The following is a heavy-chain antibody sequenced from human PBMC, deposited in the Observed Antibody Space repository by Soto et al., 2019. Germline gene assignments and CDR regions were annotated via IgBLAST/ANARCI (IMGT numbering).Heavy chain of an antibody. J-gene: IGHJ6*02. D-gene: IGHD3-10*01. V-gene: IGHV1-18*04. CDR2: ISPYNGNT. CDR3: ARDGQTTLVRGVRGGSYNYYGMDV. Sequence: QVQLVQSGAEVKKPGASVKVSCKASGYTFTSYGISWVRQAPGQGLEWMGWISPYNGNTNYAQKLEGRVTMATDPATSTAYMELRSLRSDDTAVYYCARDGQTTLVRGVRGGSYNYYGMDVWGQGTTVTVSS. CDR1: GYTFTSYG.